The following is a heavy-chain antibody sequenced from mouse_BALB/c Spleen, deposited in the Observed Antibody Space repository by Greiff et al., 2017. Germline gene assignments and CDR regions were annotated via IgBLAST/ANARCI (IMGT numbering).Heavy chain of an antibody. J-gene: IGHJ2*01. CDR1: GFTFSSYA. Sequence: EVKLVESGGGLVKPGGSLKLSCAASGFTFSSYAMSWVRQSPEKRLEWVAEISSGSSTIYYADTVKGRFTISRDNPKNTLFLQMTSLRSEDTAMYYCARRTGRGYFDYWGQGTTLTVSS. V-gene: IGHV5-17*02. CDR3: ARRTGRGYFDY. CDR2: ISSGSSTI. D-gene: IGHD4-1*01.